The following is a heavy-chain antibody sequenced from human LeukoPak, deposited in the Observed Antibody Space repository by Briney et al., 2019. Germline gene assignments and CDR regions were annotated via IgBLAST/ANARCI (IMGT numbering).Heavy chain of an antibody. Sequence: GASVKVSCKASGGTFSSYAISWVRQAPGQGLEWMGRSIPILGIANYAQKFQGRVTITADKSTSTAYMELSSLRSEDTAVYYCARDPYRSATLINWFDPWGQGTLVTVSS. CDR1: GGTFSSYA. CDR3: ARDPYRSATLINWFDP. J-gene: IGHJ5*02. D-gene: IGHD2-15*01. V-gene: IGHV1-69*04. CDR2: SIPILGIA.